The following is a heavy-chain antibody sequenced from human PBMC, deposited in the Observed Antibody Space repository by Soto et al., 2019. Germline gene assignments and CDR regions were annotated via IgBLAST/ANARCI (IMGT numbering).Heavy chain of an antibody. V-gene: IGHV4-30-2*01. Sequence: SETLSLTCAVSGGSISSGGYSWSWIRQPPGKGLEWIGYIYHSGSTYYNPSLKSRVTISVDRSKNQFSLKLSSVTAADTAVYYCARGGYSYGISYYYYYGMDVWGQGTTVTAP. CDR2: IYHSGST. CDR3: ARGGYSYGISYYYYYGMDV. CDR1: GGSISSGGYS. D-gene: IGHD5-18*01. J-gene: IGHJ6*02.